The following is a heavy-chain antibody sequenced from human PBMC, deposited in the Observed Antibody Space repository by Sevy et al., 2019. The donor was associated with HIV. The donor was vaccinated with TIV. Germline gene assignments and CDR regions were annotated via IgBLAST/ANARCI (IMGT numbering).Heavy chain of an antibody. J-gene: IGHJ4*02. V-gene: IGHV3-21*04. CDR3: ARDFTIFGVVSGIDY. D-gene: IGHD3-3*01. CDR2: ISDDSRYI. Sequence: GGSLRRSCAASGFTFRTYSMNWVRQAPGKGLEWLSSISDDSRYIYYSDSVKGRFTISRANAKNLLYLQMNNLRVEDTAIYYCARDFTIFGVVSGIDYRGQGNLVTVSS. CDR1: GFTFRTYS.